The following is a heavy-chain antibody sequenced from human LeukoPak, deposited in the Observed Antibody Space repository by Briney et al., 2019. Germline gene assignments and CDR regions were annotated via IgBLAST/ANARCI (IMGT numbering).Heavy chain of an antibody. CDR3: ARGSYYYDSSGYYYFDY. CDR2: IYYSGST. D-gene: IGHD3-22*01. V-gene: IGHV4-30-4*08. J-gene: IGHJ4*02. Sequence: PSETLSLTCTVSGGSISSGGYYGSWIRQHPGKGLEWIGYIYYSGSTYYNPSLKSRVTISVDTSKNQFSLKLSSVTAADTAVYYCARGSYYYDSSGYYYFDYWGQGTLVTVSS. CDR1: GGSISSGGYY.